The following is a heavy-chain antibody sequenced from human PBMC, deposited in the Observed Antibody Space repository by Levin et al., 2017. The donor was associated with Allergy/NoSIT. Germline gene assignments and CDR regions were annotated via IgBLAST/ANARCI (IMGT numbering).Heavy chain of an antibody. D-gene: IGHD5-12*01. CDR1: GGSFRGYY. J-gene: IGHJ4*02. CDR3: ASRADGRVATRDY. Sequence: QSQTLSLPCAVYGGSFRGYYWSWIRQPPGKGLEWIGEINHSGSTNYNPSLKSRVTISVDTSKNQFSLKLSSATAADTAVYYCASRADGRVATRDYWGQGTLVTVSS. V-gene: IGHV4-34*01. CDR2: INHSGST.